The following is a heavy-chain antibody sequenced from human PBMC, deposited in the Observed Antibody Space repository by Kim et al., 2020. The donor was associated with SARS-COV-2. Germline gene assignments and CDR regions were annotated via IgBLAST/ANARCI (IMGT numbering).Heavy chain of an antibody. CDR2: INHSGST. CDR1: GGSFSGYY. J-gene: IGHJ4*02. D-gene: IGHD6-19*01. CDR3: ARGGRQWLVWEYYFDY. Sequence: SETLSLTCAVYGGSFSGYYWSWIRQPPGKGLEWIGEINHSGSTNYNPSLKSRVTISVDTSKNQFSLKLSSVTAADTAVYYCARGGRQWLVWEYYFDYWGQGTLVTVSS. V-gene: IGHV4-34*01.